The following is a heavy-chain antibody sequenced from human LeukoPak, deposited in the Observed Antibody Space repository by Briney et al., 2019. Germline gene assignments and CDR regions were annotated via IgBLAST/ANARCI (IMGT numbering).Heavy chain of an antibody. D-gene: IGHD6-19*01. CDR1: GGSISSYY. CDR2: IYYSGST. Sequence: SETLSLTCTVSGGSISSYYWSWIRQPPGKGLEWIWYIYYSGSTNYNPSLKSRVTISVDTSKNQFSLKLSSVTAADTAVYYCARRRESGWYPYFDYWGQGTLVTVSS. V-gene: IGHV4-59*08. CDR3: ARRRESGWYPYFDY. J-gene: IGHJ4*02.